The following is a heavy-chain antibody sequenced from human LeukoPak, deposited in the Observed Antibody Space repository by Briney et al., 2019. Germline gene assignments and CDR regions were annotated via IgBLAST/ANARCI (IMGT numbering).Heavy chain of an antibody. D-gene: IGHD7-27*01. J-gene: IGHJ4*02. Sequence: PSETLSLTCTVSGGFISSGGYYWSWIRQHPGKGLEWIGYIYYSGSTYYNPSLKSRVTISVDTSKNQFSLKLSSVTAADTAVYYCARDSKLGLDYWGQGTLVTVSS. CDR3: ARDSKLGLDY. CDR2: IYYSGST. CDR1: GGFISSGGYY. V-gene: IGHV4-31*03.